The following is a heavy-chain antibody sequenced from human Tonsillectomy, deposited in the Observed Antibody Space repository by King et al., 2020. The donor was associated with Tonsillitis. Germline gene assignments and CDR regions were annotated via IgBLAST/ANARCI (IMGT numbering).Heavy chain of an antibody. J-gene: IGHJ4*02. CDR2: IYWDDDK. CDR3: AHARGGGNSPLFDY. Sequence: TLKESGPTLVKPTQTLTLTCSFSGFSLSTTLVGVAWIRQPPGKALEWLALIYWDDDKRYSPSLKTRLTITKDTSKNQVVLTMTNMDPVDTPTYYCAHARGGGNSPLFDYWGQGTLVTVSS. D-gene: IGHD4-23*01. CDR1: GFSLSTTLVG. V-gene: IGHV2-5*02.